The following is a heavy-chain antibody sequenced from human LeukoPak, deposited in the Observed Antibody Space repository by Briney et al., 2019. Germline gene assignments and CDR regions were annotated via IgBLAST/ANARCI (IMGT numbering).Heavy chain of an antibody. CDR3: AKDAHMYSSGGGGAMDV. V-gene: IGHV3-23*01. Sequence: GGSLRLSCAASGFTFSTYGVYWVRQAPGKGLEWVSSNSGGSSYYADSVKGRFTISRDNSKSTLYLQMNSLRAEDTAVYYCAKDAHMYSSGGGGAMDVWGQGTTVTVSS. D-gene: IGHD6-19*01. CDR1: GFTFSTYG. CDR2: NSGGSS. J-gene: IGHJ6*02.